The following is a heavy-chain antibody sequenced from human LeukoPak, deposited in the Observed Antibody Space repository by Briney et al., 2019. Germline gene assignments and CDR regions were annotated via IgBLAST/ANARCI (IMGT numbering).Heavy chain of an antibody. D-gene: IGHD3-3*01. CDR2: INHSGST. J-gene: IGHJ4*02. CDR3: ARGLLYDFWSGYRKNYFDY. Sequence: PSETLSLTCAVYGGSFSGYYWSWIRQPPGKGLEWIGEINHSGSTNYNPSLKSRVTISVDTSKTQFSLKLSSVTAADTAVYYCARGLLYDFWSGYRKNYFDYWGQGTLVTVSS. CDR1: GGSFSGYY. V-gene: IGHV4-34*01.